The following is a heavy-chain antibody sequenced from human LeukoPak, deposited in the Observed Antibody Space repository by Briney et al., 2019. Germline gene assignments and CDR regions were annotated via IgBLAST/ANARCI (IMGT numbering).Heavy chain of an antibody. Sequence: GESLKISCKGSGYSFTSYWIGWVRQMPGKGLEWMGIIYPGDSDTRYSPSFQGQVTISADKSISTAYLQWSSLKASDTAMYYCARSTYRTKQQPELYYFHYWGQGTLVTVSS. CDR1: GYSFTSYW. CDR3: ARSTYRTKQQPELYYFHY. CDR2: IYPGDSDT. J-gene: IGHJ4*02. V-gene: IGHV5-51*01. D-gene: IGHD6-13*01.